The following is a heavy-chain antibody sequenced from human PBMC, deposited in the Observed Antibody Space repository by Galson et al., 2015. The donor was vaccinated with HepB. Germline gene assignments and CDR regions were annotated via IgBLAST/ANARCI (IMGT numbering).Heavy chain of an antibody. Sequence: LRLSCAASGFTFSSYWMSWVRQAPGKGLEWVANIKQDGSEKYYADSVKGRFTISRDNAEKSLYVQMSSLRAEDTALYYCARDHDPGDRPLWYFDLWGRGTLVTVSS. CDR3: ARDHDPGDRPLWYFDL. D-gene: IGHD2-21*02. V-gene: IGHV3-7*01. CDR2: IKQDGSEK. CDR1: GFTFSSYW. J-gene: IGHJ2*01.